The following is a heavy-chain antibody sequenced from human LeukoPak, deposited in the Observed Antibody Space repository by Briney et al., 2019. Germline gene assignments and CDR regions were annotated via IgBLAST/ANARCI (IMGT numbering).Heavy chain of an antibody. V-gene: IGHV1-18*01. J-gene: IGHJ3*02. CDR2: LSAYSGHT. CDR3: ARVYCSGGSCLDAFDI. Sequence: ASVKLSCKASGYTFTSYGISWVRQAPGQGLEWMGWLSAYSGHTYYARKLQGRVTMTTHTSTSTAYMELRSLRSDDTAVYYCARVYCSGGSCLDAFDIWGQGTTVTVSS. D-gene: IGHD2-15*01. CDR1: GYTFTSYG.